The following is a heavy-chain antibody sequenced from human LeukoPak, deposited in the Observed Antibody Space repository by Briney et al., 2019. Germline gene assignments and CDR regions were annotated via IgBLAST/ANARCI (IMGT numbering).Heavy chain of an antibody. CDR2: IGISSGNT. J-gene: IGHJ4*02. D-gene: IGHD1-1*01. CDR1: GFPFSDYS. Sequence: GGSLRLSCTASGFPFSDYSMNWVRQAPGKGLEWISYIGISSGNTKYADSVKGRFAISADNARNSLYLQMNSLRVEDTAVYYCARDHNYAFDNWGQGTLVSVSS. V-gene: IGHV3-48*04. CDR3: ARDHNYAFDN.